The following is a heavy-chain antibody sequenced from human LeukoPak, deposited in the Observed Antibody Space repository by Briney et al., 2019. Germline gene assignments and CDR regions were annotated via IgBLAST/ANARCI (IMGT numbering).Heavy chain of an antibody. J-gene: IGHJ4*02. Sequence: KVSCKASGYTFTSYDINWVRQATGQGLEWMGIIYPGDSDTRYSPSFQGQVTISADKSISTAYLQWSSLKASDTAMYYCARLVSYYGSGFDYWGQGTLVTVSS. V-gene: IGHV5-51*01. D-gene: IGHD3-10*01. CDR1: GYTFTSYD. CDR3: ARLVSYYGSGFDY. CDR2: IYPGDSDT.